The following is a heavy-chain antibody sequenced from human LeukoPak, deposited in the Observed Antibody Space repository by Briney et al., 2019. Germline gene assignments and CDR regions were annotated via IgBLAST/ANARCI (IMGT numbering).Heavy chain of an antibody. CDR2: MYYSGST. CDR1: GGSISSGIYS. D-gene: IGHD7-27*01. Sequence: SETLSLTCTVSGGSISSGIYSWGWIRQSPGKGLEWIGSMYYSGSTYYNPSLKSRVTMSVDTSKNQFSLKLSSVTAADTAVYYCARLLLAGGSIAYWGQGTLVTVSS. V-gene: IGHV4-39*01. J-gene: IGHJ4*02. CDR3: ARLLLAGGSIAY.